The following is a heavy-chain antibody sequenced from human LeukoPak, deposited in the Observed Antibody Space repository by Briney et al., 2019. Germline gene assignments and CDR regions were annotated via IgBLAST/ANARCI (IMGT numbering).Heavy chain of an antibody. Sequence: PSETLSLTCAVYGGSFSGYYWSWIRQPPGKGLEWIGEINHSGSTNYNPSLKSRVTISVDTSKNQFSLKLSSVTAADTAVYYCARGLTMVRGVPLDIWGQGTMVTVSS. CDR2: INHSGST. CDR3: ARGLTMVRGVPLDI. D-gene: IGHD3-10*01. J-gene: IGHJ3*02. V-gene: IGHV4-34*01. CDR1: GGSFSGYY.